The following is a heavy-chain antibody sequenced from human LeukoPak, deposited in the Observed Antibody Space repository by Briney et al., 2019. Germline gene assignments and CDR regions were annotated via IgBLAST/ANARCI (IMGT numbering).Heavy chain of an antibody. Sequence: PSGTLSLSCTVSGGSLNSFFWSWLRQRPGKGLEWIGYLYYSGSTNYNPSLRDRVTTSVGTSKNQFSLTLRSVSAADTGVYYCARTPMITKIFDSWSQGTLVTVSS. J-gene: IGHJ4*02. D-gene: IGHD3-22*01. CDR2: LYYSGST. CDR3: ARTPMITKIFDS. CDR1: GGSLNSFF. V-gene: IGHV4-59*01.